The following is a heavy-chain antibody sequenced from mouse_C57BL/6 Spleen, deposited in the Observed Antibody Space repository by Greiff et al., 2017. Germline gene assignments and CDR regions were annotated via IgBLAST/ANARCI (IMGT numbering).Heavy chain of an antibody. CDR3: TMRITRAFDY. J-gene: IGHJ2*01. Sequence: VQLKQSGAELVRPGASVKLSCTASGFNIKDDYMHWVKQRPEQGLEWIGWIDPENGDTEYASKFQGKATITADTSSNTAYLQLSSLTSEDTAVYYCTMRITRAFDYWGQGTTLTVSS. CDR1: GFNIKDDY. V-gene: IGHV14-4*01. D-gene: IGHD2-4*01. CDR2: IDPENGDT.